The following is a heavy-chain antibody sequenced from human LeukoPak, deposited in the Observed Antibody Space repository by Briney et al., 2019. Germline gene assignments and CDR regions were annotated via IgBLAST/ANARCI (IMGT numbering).Heavy chain of an antibody. CDR1: GGTFSSYA. CDR2: IIPIFGTA. V-gene: IGHV1-69*06. Sequence: GASVKVSCKASGGTFSSYAISWVRQAPGQGLEWMGGIIPIFGTANYAQKFQGRVTITADKSTSTAYMELSSLRSEDTAVYYCARAVMVRGVITPNWFDPWGQGTLVTVSP. CDR3: ARAVMVRGVITPNWFDP. J-gene: IGHJ5*02. D-gene: IGHD3-10*01.